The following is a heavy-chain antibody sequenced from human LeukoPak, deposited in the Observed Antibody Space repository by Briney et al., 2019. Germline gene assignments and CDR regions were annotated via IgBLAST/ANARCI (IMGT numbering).Heavy chain of an antibody. V-gene: IGHV4-34*01. D-gene: IGHD6-13*01. J-gene: IGHJ3*02. Sequence: PSETLSLTCAVYGGSFSGYYWSWIRHPPGKGREWIGETNHSGSTNYNPSLKSRVTISVDTSKNQFSLKLSSVTAADTAVYYCAREEAAAGSPGNAFDIWGQGTMVTVSS. CDR2: TNHSGST. CDR3: AREEAAAGSPGNAFDI. CDR1: GGSFSGYY.